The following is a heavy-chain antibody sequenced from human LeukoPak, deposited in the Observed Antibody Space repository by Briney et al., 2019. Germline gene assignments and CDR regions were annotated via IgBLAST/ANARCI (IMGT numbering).Heavy chain of an antibody. Sequence: SETLSLTCTVSGGSISSGSYYWSWIRQPPGKGLQWIGSIFYTGNTYYKPSLKSRVTISVDTSKNQFSLKLTSMTAADTPVYYCARVKAVVTPWVFDYWGQGTLVTVSS. V-gene: IGHV4-39*07. D-gene: IGHD4-23*01. CDR1: GGSISSGSYY. J-gene: IGHJ4*02. CDR2: IFYTGNT. CDR3: ARVKAVVTPWVFDY.